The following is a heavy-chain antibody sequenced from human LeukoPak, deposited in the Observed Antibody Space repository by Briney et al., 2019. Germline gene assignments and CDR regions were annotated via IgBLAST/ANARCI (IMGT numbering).Heavy chain of an antibody. J-gene: IGHJ4*02. CDR2: IIPILGIA. CDR3: ARDPSSSSRISDY. V-gene: IGHV1-69*04. Sequence: ASVKVSCKASGGTFSSYAISWVRQAPGQGLEWMGRIIPILGIANYAQKFQGRVTITADKSTSTAYMELSSLRSEDTAVYYCARDPSSSSRISDYWGQGTLFTVSS. CDR1: GGTFSSYA. D-gene: IGHD6-6*01.